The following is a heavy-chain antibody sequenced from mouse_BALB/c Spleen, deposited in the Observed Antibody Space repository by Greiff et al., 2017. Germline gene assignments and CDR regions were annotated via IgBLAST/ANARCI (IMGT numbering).Heavy chain of an antibody. CDR3: ARCDRYGDYDAMDY. V-gene: IGHV5-17*02. D-gene: IGHD2-14*01. CDR2: ISSGSSTI. CDR1: GFTFSSFG. J-gene: IGHJ4*01. Sequence: EVQGVESGGGLVQPGGSRKLSCAASGFTFSSFGMHWVRQAPEKGLEWVAYISSGSSTIYYADTVKGRFTISRDNPKNTLFLQMTSLRSEDTAMYYCARCDRYGDYDAMDYWGQGTSVT.